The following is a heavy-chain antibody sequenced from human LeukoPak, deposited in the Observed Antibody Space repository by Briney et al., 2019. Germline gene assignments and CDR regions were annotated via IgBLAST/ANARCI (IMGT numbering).Heavy chain of an antibody. V-gene: IGHV3-48*01. J-gene: IGHJ1*01. CDR2: ISSSSSTI. CDR3: AKGSLGYYYGSGSSDYFQH. CDR1: GFTFSSYS. D-gene: IGHD3-10*01. Sequence: GGSLRLSCAASGFTFSSYSMNWVRQAPGKGLEWVSYISSSSSTIYYADSVKGRFTISRDNSKNTLYLQMNSLRAEDTAVCYCAKGSLGYYYGSGSSDYFQHWGQGTLVTVSS.